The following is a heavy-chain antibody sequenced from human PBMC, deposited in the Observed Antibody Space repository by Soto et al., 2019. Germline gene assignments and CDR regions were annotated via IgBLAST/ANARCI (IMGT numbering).Heavy chain of an antibody. Sequence: GASVKVSCEASGYSFTSYDINWVRQATGQGLEWMGWMNPNSGNTGYAQKFQGRVTMIRNTSISTAYMELSSLRSEDTAVYYCARAVPIILGGYYYYYMDVWGKGTTVTVSS. V-gene: IGHV1-8*01. D-gene: IGHD3-10*01. CDR3: ARAVPIILGGYYYYYMDV. J-gene: IGHJ6*03. CDR2: MNPNSGNT. CDR1: GYSFTSYD.